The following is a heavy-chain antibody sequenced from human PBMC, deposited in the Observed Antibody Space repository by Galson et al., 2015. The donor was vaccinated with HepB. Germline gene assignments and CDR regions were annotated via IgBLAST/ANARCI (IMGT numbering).Heavy chain of an antibody. V-gene: IGHV1-3*01. CDR3: ASSLFLVRGVGSWFDP. Sequence: SVKVSCRASGYTFTSYAMHWVRQAPGQRLEWMGWINAGNGNTKYSQKFQGRVTITRDTSASTAYMELSSLRSEDTAVYYCASSLFLVRGVGSWFDPWGQGTLVTVSS. D-gene: IGHD3-10*01. CDR1: GYTFTSYA. CDR2: INAGNGNT. J-gene: IGHJ5*02.